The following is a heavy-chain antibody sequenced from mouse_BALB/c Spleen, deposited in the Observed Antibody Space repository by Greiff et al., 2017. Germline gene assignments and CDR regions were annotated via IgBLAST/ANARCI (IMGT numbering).Heavy chain of an antibody. CDR2: IYPGDGDT. CDR1: GYTFTSYW. D-gene: IGHD2-1*01. J-gene: IGHJ3*01. CDR3: ARDGNYVGAY. Sequence: VQRVESGAELARPGASVKLSCKASGYTFTSYWMQWVKQRPGQGLEWIGAIYPGDGDTRYTQKFKGKATVTADKSSSTAYMQLSSLASEDSAVYYCARDGNYVGAYWGQGTLVTVSA. V-gene: IGHV1-87*01.